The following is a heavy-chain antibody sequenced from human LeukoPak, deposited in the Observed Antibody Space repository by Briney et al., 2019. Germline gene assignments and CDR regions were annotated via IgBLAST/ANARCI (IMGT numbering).Heavy chain of an antibody. CDR3: AKDRGYTPRYH. Sequence: PGGSLRLSCAASGFTFSSYGMHWVRQAPGKGLEWVAVISYDGSNKYYADSVKGRFTISRDNSKNTLYLQMNSLGAEDTAVYYCAKDRGYTPRYHWGQGTLVTVSS. CDR2: ISYDGSNK. J-gene: IGHJ5*02. V-gene: IGHV3-30*18. CDR1: GFTFSSYG. D-gene: IGHD3-10*01.